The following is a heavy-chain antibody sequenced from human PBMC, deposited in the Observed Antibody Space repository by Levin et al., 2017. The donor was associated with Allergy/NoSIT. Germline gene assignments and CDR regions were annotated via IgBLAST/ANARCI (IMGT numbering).Heavy chain of an antibody. V-gene: IGHV3-21*01. CDR2: ISSRSTYK. CDR3: ASEGYYDSSGYYRMINAFRN. J-gene: IGHJ3*02. CDR1: GFTFSNYS. D-gene: IGHD3-22*01. Sequence: GESLKISCAASGFTFSNYSVNWVRQAPGKGLEWVSSISSRSTYKYYADSVKGRFTISRDNAKNSLFLQMNSLRAEDTAVYYCASEGYYDSSGYYRMINAFRNWGQGTMVTVSS.